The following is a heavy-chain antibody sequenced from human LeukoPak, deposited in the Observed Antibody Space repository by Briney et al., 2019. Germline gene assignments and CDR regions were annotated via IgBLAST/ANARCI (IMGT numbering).Heavy chain of an antibody. D-gene: IGHD3-22*01. CDR2: IYYSGST. CDR1: GGSISSGDYY. CDR3: ARGFYYDSSGSPFGYYGMDV. Sequence: SETLSLTCTVSGGSISSGDYYWSWIRQPPGKDLEWIGYIYYSGSTYYNPSLKSRVTISVDTSKNQFSLKLSSVTAADTAVYYCARGFYYDSSGSPFGYYGMDVWGQGTTVTVSS. V-gene: IGHV4-30-4*01. J-gene: IGHJ6*02.